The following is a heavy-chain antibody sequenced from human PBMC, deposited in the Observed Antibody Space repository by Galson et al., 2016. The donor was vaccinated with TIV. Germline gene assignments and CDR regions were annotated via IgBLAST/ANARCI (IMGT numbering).Heavy chain of an antibody. V-gene: IGHV1-69*05. CDR1: GVTFNSNA. D-gene: IGHD5-24*01. CDR3: ARGDGYNIVRAFNI. CDR2: IIPMFGTT. Sequence: SVKVSCKASGVTFNSNAISWVRQAPGQGLEWMGGIIPMFGTTKFAQKFQGRVTITTDELKTTAYMELSSLRSEDTAVYYRARGDGYNIVRAFNIWGQGTMVTVSS. J-gene: IGHJ3*02.